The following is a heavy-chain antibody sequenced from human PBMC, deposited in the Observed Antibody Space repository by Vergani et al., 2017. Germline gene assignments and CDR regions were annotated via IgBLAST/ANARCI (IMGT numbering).Heavy chain of an antibody. CDR1: FDSIRNLY. J-gene: IGHJ5*02. CDR2: IHYSENT. CDR3: ASDTHSGQRADR. Sequence: VQLQESGPGLVKSSETLSLICSVSFDSIRNLYCNWIRQPPGKGLEWIGSIHYSENTNYNPSLKTRVTISVDTSKNQFSLTLTSVTAADTAVYYCASDTHSGQRADRWGQGILGTVTS. V-gene: IGHV4-59*11. D-gene: IGHD6-19*01.